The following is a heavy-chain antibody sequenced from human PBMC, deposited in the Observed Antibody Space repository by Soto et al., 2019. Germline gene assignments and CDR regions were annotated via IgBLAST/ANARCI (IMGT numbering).Heavy chain of an antibody. J-gene: IGHJ5*02. V-gene: IGHV1-18*01. Sequence: QVQLVQSGAEVKKPGASVKVSCKASGYTFTSYGISWVRQAPGQGLEWMGWISAYNGNTNYAQKLQGRVTMTTDTSTSTAYMELRSLRSDDTAVYYCVRAAGVVVVAWGENWFDPWGQGTLVTVSS. D-gene: IGHD2-15*01. CDR3: VRAAGVVVVAWGENWFDP. CDR2: ISAYNGNT. CDR1: GYTFTSYG.